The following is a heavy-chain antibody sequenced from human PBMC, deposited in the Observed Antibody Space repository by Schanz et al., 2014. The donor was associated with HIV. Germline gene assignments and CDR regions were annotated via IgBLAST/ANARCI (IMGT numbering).Heavy chain of an antibody. J-gene: IGHJ4*02. CDR1: GVTFSTYA. CDR3: AKGQRGIVRGDIDY. CDR2: ISGSGGST. D-gene: IGHD3-10*01. V-gene: IGHV3-23*01. Sequence: EVQLLESGGGLVQPGGSLRLSCVDSGVTFSTYAMSWVRQSPGKGLEWVSSISGSGGSTYYADSVKGRFTISRDNSKTTVYLQLSSLSAEDTAVYYCAKGQRGIVRGDIDYWGQGTLVTVSS.